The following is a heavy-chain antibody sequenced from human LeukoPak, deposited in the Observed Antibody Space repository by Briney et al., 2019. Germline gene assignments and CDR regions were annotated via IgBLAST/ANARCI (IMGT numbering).Heavy chain of an antibody. V-gene: IGHV3-23*01. Sequence: GGSLRLSCIVSGFTFSAYAMSWVRQAPGKGLEWVSAISGNGGSTFDADSVKGRFTISRDNSKNTLYLQMNSLRAEDTAIYYCAKDVFELYDIYDHWGQGTLVTVSS. CDR2: ISGNGGST. J-gene: IGHJ4*02. CDR1: GFTFSAYA. D-gene: IGHD3-9*01. CDR3: AKDVFELYDIYDH.